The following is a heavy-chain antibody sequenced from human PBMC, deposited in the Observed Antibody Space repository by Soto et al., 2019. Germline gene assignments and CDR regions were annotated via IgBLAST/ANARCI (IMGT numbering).Heavy chain of an antibody. Sequence: ASVKVSCKASGYTFTSYGISWVRQAPGQGLEWMGWISAYNGNTDYAQKLQGRVTMTTDTSTSTAYMELRSLRSDDTAVYYCARDRSVAGEPYAFDIWGQGTMVTVS. CDR2: ISAYNGNT. CDR1: GYTFTSYG. V-gene: IGHV1-18*04. J-gene: IGHJ3*02. D-gene: IGHD6-19*01. CDR3: ARDRSVAGEPYAFDI.